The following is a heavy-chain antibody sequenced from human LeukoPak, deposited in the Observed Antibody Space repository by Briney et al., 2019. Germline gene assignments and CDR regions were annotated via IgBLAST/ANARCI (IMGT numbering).Heavy chain of an antibody. CDR2: IKEEGSEK. CDR3: ARVTYPWYFDY. CDR1: GFTSSSYW. Sequence: PGGSLRLSCAASGFTSSSYWMSWVRQAPGKGLERVANIKEEGSEKYYVDSVKGRFTISRDNAENSLYLQVNSLRAEDTAVYYCARVTYPWYFDYWGQGTLVTVSS. D-gene: IGHD2-2*02. J-gene: IGHJ4*02. V-gene: IGHV3-7*04.